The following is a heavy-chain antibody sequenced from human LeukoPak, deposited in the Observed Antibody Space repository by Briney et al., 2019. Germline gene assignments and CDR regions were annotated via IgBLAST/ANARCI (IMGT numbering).Heavy chain of an antibody. CDR2: MYGTAGGT. CDR3: AKDRPNFHENSGHYYRRDGDT. Sequence: GGSLRLSCQASGFTFYVYAMSWVRQAPGKGLEWVASMYGTAGGTFYPDSVKGRFTISRDNSKNVLYVRMNSLTAEDTAIYYCAKDRPNFHENSGHYYRRDGDTCGERNLVTASS. CDR1: GFTFYVYA. J-gene: IGHJ5*02. D-gene: IGHD3-22*01. V-gene: IGHV3-23*05.